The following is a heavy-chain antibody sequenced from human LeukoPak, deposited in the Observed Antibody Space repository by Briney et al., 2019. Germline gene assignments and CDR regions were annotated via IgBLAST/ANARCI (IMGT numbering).Heavy chain of an antibody. CDR2: IYHSGST. CDR1: GGSISSSNW. CDR3: ASVPYDSSGYYWNDY. Sequence: PSETLSLTCAVSGGSISSSNWWSWVRPPPGKGLEWIGEIYHSGSTNYNPSLKSRVTISVDKSKNQFSLKLSSVTAADTAVYYCASVPYDSSGYYWNDYWGQGTLVTVSS. D-gene: IGHD3-22*01. V-gene: IGHV4-4*02. J-gene: IGHJ4*02.